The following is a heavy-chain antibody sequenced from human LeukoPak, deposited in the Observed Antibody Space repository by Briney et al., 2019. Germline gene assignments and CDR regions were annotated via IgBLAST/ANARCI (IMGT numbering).Heavy chain of an antibody. V-gene: IGHV1-2*06. CDR1: GYTFTGYY. CDR3: ARMDGSGSYFGVNWLDP. D-gene: IGHD3-10*01. CDR2: INPYSGGT. J-gene: IGHJ5*02. Sequence: ASVKVSCKASGYTFTGYYIHWVRQAPGQGLEWMGRINPYSGGTDYAQKFQGRVTMTVDTSKRTADMELRGLTPNDTAVYYCARMDGSGSYFGVNWLDPWGQGTLVTVSS.